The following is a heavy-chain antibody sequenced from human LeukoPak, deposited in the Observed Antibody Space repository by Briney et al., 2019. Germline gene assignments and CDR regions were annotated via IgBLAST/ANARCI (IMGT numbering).Heavy chain of an antibody. CDR1: GGSFSDYF. V-gene: IGHV4-34*01. J-gene: IGHJ5*02. CDR2: INHSGST. Sequence: SETLSLTCDVFGGSFSDYFWTWIRQPPGKGLEWIGEINHSGSTNYNPSLKSRVTISVDTSKNQFSLKLSSVTAADTAVYYCARAYQSIAAAGTSWFDPWGQGTLVTVSS. D-gene: IGHD6-13*01. CDR3: ARAYQSIAAAGTSWFDP.